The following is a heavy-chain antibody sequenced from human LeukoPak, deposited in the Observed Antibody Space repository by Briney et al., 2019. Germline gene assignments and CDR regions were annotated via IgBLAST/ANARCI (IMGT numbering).Heavy chain of an antibody. CDR2: INSSGGST. J-gene: IGHJ5*02. D-gene: IGHD3-9*01. V-gene: IGHV1-46*01. CDR3: ARGYYDIAP. CDR1: GYTFTSHY. Sequence: ASVKVSCKASGYTFTSHYMHWVRQAPGQGLEWMGIINSSGGSTTYAQKFQGRVTMTRDTPTRTVYMALSSLRSEDAAVYYCARGYYDIAPWGQGTLVTVSS.